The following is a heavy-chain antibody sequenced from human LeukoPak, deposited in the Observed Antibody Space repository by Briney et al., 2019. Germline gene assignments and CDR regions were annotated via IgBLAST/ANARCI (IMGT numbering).Heavy chain of an antibody. Sequence: GGSLRLSCAASGFTFSSYGMHWVRQAPGKGLEWVAFIRYDGSNKYYADSVKGRFTISRDNSKNTLYLQMNSLRAEDTAAYYCARDGRIAARRRFDYWGQGTLVTVSS. V-gene: IGHV3-30*02. D-gene: IGHD6-6*01. CDR1: GFTFSSYG. CDR2: IRYDGSNK. CDR3: ARDGRIAARRRFDY. J-gene: IGHJ4*02.